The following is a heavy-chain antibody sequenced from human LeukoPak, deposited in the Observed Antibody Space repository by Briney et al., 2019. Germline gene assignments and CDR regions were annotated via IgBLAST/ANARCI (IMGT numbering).Heavy chain of an antibody. D-gene: IGHD3-10*01. CDR2: ISFDGSDK. CDR3: ARVLGFGSPPAY. CDR1: GFTFNSFP. V-gene: IGHV3-30*04. J-gene: IGHJ4*02. Sequence: GGSLRLSCAASGFTFNSFPMHWVRQAPGKGLEWVGLISFDGSDKSYADSVEGRFTISRDNSKNTLYLQMNSLSAEDTAVYYYARVLGFGSPPAYWGQGTLVSVSS.